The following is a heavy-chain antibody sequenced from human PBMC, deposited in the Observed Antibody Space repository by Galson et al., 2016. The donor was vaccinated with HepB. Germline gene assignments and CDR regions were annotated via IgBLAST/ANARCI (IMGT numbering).Heavy chain of an antibody. CDR2: ISNSGSTI. Sequence: SLRLSCAASGFTFSDFHMTWVRQAPGKGLEWVSDISNSGSTIYYADSVKGRFTISRDNAKNSLYLQMNSLRAEDTAVYYCARAYGSGWSYWGQGILVTVSS. J-gene: IGHJ4*02. CDR1: GFTFSDFH. CDR3: ARAYGSGWSY. V-gene: IGHV3-11*01. D-gene: IGHD6-19*01.